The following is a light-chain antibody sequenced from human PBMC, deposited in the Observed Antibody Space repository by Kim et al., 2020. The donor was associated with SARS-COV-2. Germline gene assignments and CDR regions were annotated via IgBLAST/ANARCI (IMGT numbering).Light chain of an antibody. CDR1: QSVSSSY. Sequence: EIVLTQSPVTLSLSPGERATLSCRASQSVSSSYLAWYQQKPGQAPRLLIYGASSRATGIPDRFSGSGSGTDFTLTISRLEPEDLAVYYCQQYGSSPITFGRGTRLEIK. CDR2: GAS. J-gene: IGKJ5*01. CDR3: QQYGSSPIT. V-gene: IGKV3-20*01.